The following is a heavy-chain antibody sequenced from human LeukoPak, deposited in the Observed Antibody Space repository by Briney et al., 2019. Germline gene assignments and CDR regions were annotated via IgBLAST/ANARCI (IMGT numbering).Heavy chain of an antibody. D-gene: IGHD6-13*01. CDR1: GYTFTSYD. CDR2: MNPDSGNT. Sequence: ASVKVSCKASGYTFTSYDINWVRQATGQGLEWMGWMNPDSGNTGYAQKFQGRVTMTRNTSISTAYMELSSLRSEDTAVYYCARDIQEVAAAGRSRYFDYWGQGTLVTVSS. V-gene: IGHV1-8*01. CDR3: ARDIQEVAAAGRSRYFDY. J-gene: IGHJ4*02.